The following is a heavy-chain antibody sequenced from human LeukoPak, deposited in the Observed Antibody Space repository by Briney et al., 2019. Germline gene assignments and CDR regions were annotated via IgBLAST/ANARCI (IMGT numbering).Heavy chain of an antibody. J-gene: IGHJ6*02. CDR2: IYYSGST. D-gene: IGHD6-13*01. V-gene: IGHV4-31*03. Sequence: PSENLSLTCTVSGGSISSGGYYWSWIRQHPGKGLEWIGYIYYSGSTYYNPSLKSRVTISVDTSKNQFSLKLSSVTAADTAVYYCARDATYSSSWYGYYYGMDVWGQGTTVTVSS. CDR1: GGSISSGGYY. CDR3: ARDATYSSSWYGYYYGMDV.